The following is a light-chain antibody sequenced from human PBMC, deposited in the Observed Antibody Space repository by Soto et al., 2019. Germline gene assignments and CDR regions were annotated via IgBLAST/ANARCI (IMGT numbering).Light chain of an antibody. J-gene: IGKJ1*01. V-gene: IGKV1-39*01. Sequence: DIQMTQSPSSLSASVGDRVTITCRASQSISSYLNWYQQKPGKAPELLIYAASSLQSGVPSRFSGSGSGTDFTLTISRLEPEDFAVYYCQQYGSSPSWTFGQGTKVDIK. CDR1: QSISSY. CDR3: QQYGSSPSWT. CDR2: AAS.